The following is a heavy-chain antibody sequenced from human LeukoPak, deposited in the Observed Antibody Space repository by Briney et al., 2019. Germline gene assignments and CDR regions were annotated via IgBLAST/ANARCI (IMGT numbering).Heavy chain of an antibody. D-gene: IGHD3-22*01. J-gene: IGHJ4*02. Sequence: SETLSLTCTVSGGSISSGDYYWSWIRRPPGKGLEWIGYIYYSGSTYYNPSLKSRVTISVDASKNQFSLKLSSVTAADTAVYYCARGRYYDSSGYYLDGDYWGQGTLVTVSS. V-gene: IGHV4-30-4*01. CDR2: IYYSGST. CDR3: ARGRYYDSSGYYLDGDY. CDR1: GGSISSGDYY.